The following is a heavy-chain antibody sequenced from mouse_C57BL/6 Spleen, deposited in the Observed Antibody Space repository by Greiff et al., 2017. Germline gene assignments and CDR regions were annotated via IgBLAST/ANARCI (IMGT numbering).Heavy chain of an antibody. CDR1: GYSFTDYN. CDR2: INPNYGTT. Sequence: VQLQQSGPELVKPGASVKISCKASGYSFTDYNMNWVKQSHGKSLEWIGVINPNYGTTSYNQKFKGKATLTVDQSSSTAYMQLNSLTSEDSAVYYCARTLTTVVATPAWFAYWGQGTLVTVSA. CDR3: ARTLTTVVATPAWFAY. J-gene: IGHJ3*01. V-gene: IGHV1-39*01. D-gene: IGHD1-1*01.